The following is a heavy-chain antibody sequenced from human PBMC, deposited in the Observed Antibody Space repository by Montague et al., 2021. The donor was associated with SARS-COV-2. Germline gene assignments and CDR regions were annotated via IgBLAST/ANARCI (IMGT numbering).Heavy chain of an antibody. V-gene: IGHV4-4*02. CDR1: GGSISSSNW. Sequence: SETLSLTCAVSGGSISSSNWWSWVRQPPGKGLEWIGEIYHSGSTNYNPSLKSRVTISVDKSKNQFSLKLSAVTAADTAVYYCAGAAVFIVLVVYARGGFDPWGQGTLVTVSS. CDR2: IYHSGST. J-gene: IGHJ5*02. CDR3: AGAAVFIVLVVYARGGFDP. D-gene: IGHD2-8*02.